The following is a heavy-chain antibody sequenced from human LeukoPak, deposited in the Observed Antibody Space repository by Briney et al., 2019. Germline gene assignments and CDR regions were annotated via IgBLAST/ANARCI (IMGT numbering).Heavy chain of an antibody. CDR1: GFTFSTYG. V-gene: IGHV3-23*01. Sequence: QPGGSLRLSCAASGFTFSTYGMSWVRQAPGKGLEWVSTISGIGGSTHYADSVKGRFTISRDNSKNTLYLQMNSLRAEDTAVYYCAKKYNTGLDPWGQGTLVTVSS. CDR2: ISGIGGST. D-gene: IGHD1-14*01. J-gene: IGHJ5*02. CDR3: AKKYNTGLDP.